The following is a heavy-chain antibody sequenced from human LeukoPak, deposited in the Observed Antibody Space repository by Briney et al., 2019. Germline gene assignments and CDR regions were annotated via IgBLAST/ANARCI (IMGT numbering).Heavy chain of an antibody. V-gene: IGHV3-23*01. D-gene: IGHD1-26*01. CDR1: GFTFSSYA. Sequence: GGSLRLSCAASGFTFSSYAMSWVRQAPGKGLEWVSGISGSGGNTYYADSVKGRFTISRDNSKNTLYLQMNSVRAEDTAVYSCAKHLLQWELRYFDYWGQGTLVIVSS. CDR3: AKHLLQWELRYFDY. CDR2: ISGSGGNT. J-gene: IGHJ4*02.